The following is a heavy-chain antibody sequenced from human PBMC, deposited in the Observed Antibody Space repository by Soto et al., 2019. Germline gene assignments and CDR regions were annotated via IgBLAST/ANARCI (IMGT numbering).Heavy chain of an antibody. CDR1: GFTLSNFA. D-gene: IGHD3-22*01. V-gene: IGHV3-23*01. Sequence: GGSLRLSCAASGFTLSNFAMSWVRQAPGKGLEWVAVISDRGGSTDYAASVKGRFTISRDNSNNTVYLQMNNLRAEDTVVYYCARDEYYYVSRGYYRFDQWGQGTLVTVSS. CDR2: ISDRGGST. CDR3: ARDEYYYVSRGYYRFDQ. J-gene: IGHJ4*02.